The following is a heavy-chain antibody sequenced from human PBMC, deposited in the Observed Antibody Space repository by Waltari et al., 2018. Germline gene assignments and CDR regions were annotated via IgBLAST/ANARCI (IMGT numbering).Heavy chain of an antibody. J-gene: IGHJ3*02. Sequence: EVQLVESGGGLVKPGGSLRVSCAASGFTFSTYNMNWVRQAPGKGLEWGSSSSSSSSFIYYADSVKGRFTISRDNAKNSLYLQMNSLRAEDTAVYYCARDNRWFGESLIWGQGTMVTVSS. CDR1: GFTFSTYN. CDR2: SSSSSSFI. D-gene: IGHD3-10*01. CDR3: ARDNRWFGESLI. V-gene: IGHV3-21*01.